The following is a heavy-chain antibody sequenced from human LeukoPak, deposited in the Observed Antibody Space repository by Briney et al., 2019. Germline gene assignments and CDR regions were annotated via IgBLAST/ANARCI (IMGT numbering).Heavy chain of an antibody. J-gene: IGHJ4*02. CDR3: AKDGTYYYDSSGRTYFDY. CDR2: ISYDGSNK. Sequence: GGSLRLSCAASGFTFSSYGMHWVRQAPGKGLEWVAVISYDGSNKYYADSVKGRFTISRDNSKNTLYLQMNSLRAEDTAVYYCAKDGTYYYDSSGRTYFDYWGQGTLVTVSS. CDR1: GFTFSSYG. D-gene: IGHD3-22*01. V-gene: IGHV3-30*18.